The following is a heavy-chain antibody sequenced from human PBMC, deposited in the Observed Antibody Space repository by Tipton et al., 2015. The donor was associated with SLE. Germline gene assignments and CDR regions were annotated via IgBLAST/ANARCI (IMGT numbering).Heavy chain of an antibody. D-gene: IGHD3-3*01. CDR1: GGSISSYY. CDR2: IYYSGST. J-gene: IGHJ2*01. CDR3: ARDKYYDFWSGFDL. V-gene: IGHV4-59*01. Sequence: LRLSCTVSGGSISSYYWSWIRQPPGKGLEWIGYIYYSGSTNYNPSLKSRVTISVDTSKNQFSLKLSSVTAADTAVYYCARDKYYDFWSGFDLWGRGTLVTVSS.